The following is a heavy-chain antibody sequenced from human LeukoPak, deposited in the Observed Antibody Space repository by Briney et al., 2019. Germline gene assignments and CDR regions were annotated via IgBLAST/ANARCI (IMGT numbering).Heavy chain of an antibody. CDR3: AKDLARGFCGGGSCYPFDY. CDR1: GFTFSNFA. CDR2: IGGGGDGT. V-gene: IGHV3-23*01. J-gene: IGHJ4*02. Sequence: PGGSLRLSCVASGFTFSNFAMTWVRQAPGERLDWVSTIGGGGDGTYYADSVKGRFTISRDESKNTLYLQMNSLRAEDTAIYYCAKDLARGFCGGGSCYPFDYWGQGTLVTVSS. D-gene: IGHD2-15*01.